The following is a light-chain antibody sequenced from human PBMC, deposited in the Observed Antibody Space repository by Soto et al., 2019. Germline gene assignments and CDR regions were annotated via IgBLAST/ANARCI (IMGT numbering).Light chain of an antibody. V-gene: IGKV3-15*01. CDR1: QSVTSN. CDR2: SAS. J-gene: IGKJ1*01. Sequence: EIVMTQSPATLSVSPGERATLSCRASQSVTSNLAWYQEKPGQAPRLLIFSASTRATGIPARFSGSGSGTEFTLTISSLQSEDFAVYSCQQYNNWPTWTFGQGTKVDIK. CDR3: QQYNNWPTWT.